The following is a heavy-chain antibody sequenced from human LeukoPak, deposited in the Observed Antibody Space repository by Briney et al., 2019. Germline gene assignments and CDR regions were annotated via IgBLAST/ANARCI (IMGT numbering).Heavy chain of an antibody. CDR3: AKDTSITIFGVAAPSDY. Sequence: PGGSLRLSCAASGFTFSTYNMHWVRQAPGKGLEWVSAISGSGGSTYYADSVKGRFTISRDNSKNTLYLQMNSLRAEDTAVYYCAKDTSITIFGVAAPSDYWGQGTLVTVSS. D-gene: IGHD3-3*01. V-gene: IGHV3-23*01. CDR2: ISGSGGST. J-gene: IGHJ4*02. CDR1: GFTFSTYN.